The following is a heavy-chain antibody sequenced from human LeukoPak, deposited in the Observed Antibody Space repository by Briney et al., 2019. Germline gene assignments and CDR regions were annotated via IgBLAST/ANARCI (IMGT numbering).Heavy chain of an antibody. D-gene: IGHD6-13*01. V-gene: IGHV4-59*11. Sequence: PSETLSLTCTVSGGSLEGLYWSWIQQSPEKGLEWIGYIYYSGSTNYNPSLKSRVTISVDTSKNQFSLKLSSVTAADTAVYYCARTIAAAGTNWFDPWGQGTLVTVSS. CDR1: GGSLEGLY. J-gene: IGHJ5*02. CDR3: ARTIAAAGTNWFDP. CDR2: IYYSGST.